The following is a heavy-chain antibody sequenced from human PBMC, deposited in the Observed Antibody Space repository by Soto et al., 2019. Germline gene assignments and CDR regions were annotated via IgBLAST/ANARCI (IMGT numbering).Heavy chain of an antibody. CDR1: GFTFSSYA. D-gene: IGHD4-17*01. Sequence: QVQLVESGGGVVKPGRSLRLSCAASGFTFSSYAMHWVRQAPGKGLEWVAVISYDGSNKYYADSVKGRFTISRDNSKNTLYLQMNSLRAEDTAVYYCARVGDYGCSPIDYWGQGTLVTVSS. J-gene: IGHJ4*02. V-gene: IGHV3-30-3*01. CDR3: ARVGDYGCSPIDY. CDR2: ISYDGSNK.